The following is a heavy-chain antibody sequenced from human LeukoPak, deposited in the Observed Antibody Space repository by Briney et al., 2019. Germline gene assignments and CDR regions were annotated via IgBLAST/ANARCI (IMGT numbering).Heavy chain of an antibody. J-gene: IGHJ4*02. D-gene: IGHD5-12*01. Sequence: GGSLRLSCAASGFTFSSHLMHWVRQAPGKGLVWVSRISSDGTYTNYADSVRGRFTISRDNSKNTLYLQMNSLRAEDTAVYYCAKDRGAYSGYDFFDYWGQGTLVTVSS. CDR3: AKDRGAYSGYDFFDY. CDR2: ISSDGTYT. V-gene: IGHV3-74*01. CDR1: GFTFSSHL.